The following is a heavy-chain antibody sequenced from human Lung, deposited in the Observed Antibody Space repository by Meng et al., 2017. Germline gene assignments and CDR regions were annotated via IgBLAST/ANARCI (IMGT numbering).Heavy chain of an antibody. D-gene: IGHD4-11*01. Sequence: QVLLQLLRPGVFVPAEPLSLSCVAAGTSFSHYDWRQLRQPLRQELGWIGEINHCGTTNYNPSLGSRATISVDTSQNTLSLKLSSVTAADSAVYDWARGPTTMANDFDYWGQGTLVTVSS. CDR1: GTSFSHYD. V-gene: IGHV4-34*05. CDR3: ARGPTTMANDFDY. CDR2: INHCGTT. J-gene: IGHJ4*02.